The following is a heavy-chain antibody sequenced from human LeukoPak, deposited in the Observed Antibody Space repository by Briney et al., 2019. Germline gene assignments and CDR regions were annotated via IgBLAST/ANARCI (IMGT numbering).Heavy chain of an antibody. D-gene: IGHD5-18*01. CDR2: IWYDGSNK. J-gene: IGHJ4*02. V-gene: IGHV3-33*06. CDR3: AKKSNVDTAMVD. CDR1: GSNFSSYG. Sequence: GGSLRLSCAASGSNFSSYGIHWVRQAPGKGLEWVAVIWYDGSNKYYADSVKGRFTISRDNSKNTLYLQMNSLRAEDTSVYYCAKKSNVDTAMVDWGQGTLVTVSS.